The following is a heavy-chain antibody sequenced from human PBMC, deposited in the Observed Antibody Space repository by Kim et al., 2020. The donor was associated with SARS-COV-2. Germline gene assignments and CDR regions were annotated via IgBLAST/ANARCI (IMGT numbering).Heavy chain of an antibody. V-gene: IGHV3-53*04. J-gene: IGHJ6*02. D-gene: IGHD2-21*02. CDR3: ARQVTEYYYGMDV. Sequence: SADSVKGRFTISRHNSKNTLYLQMNSLRAEDTAVYYCARQVTEYYYGMDVWGQGTTVTVSS.